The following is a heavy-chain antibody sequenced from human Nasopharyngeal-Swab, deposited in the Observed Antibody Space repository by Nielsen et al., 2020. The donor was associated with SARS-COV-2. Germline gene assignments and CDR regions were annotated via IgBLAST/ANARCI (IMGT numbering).Heavy chain of an antibody. CDR3: ARGGDPREVVAATDCFDL. J-gene: IGHJ5*02. Sequence: ASVKVSCKASGYTFTRYYIHWVRQAPGQGLEWMGIINPGGGSARYSQNFQGRVTMTRDTSTSTVYMELSSLRSEDTAVYYCARGGDPREVVAATDCFDLWGQGTLVTVSS. D-gene: IGHD2-15*01. CDR2: INPGGGSA. V-gene: IGHV1-46*01. CDR1: GYTFTRYY.